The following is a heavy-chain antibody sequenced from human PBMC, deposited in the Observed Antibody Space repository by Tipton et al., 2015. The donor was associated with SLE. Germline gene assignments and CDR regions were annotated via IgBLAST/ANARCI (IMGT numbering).Heavy chain of an antibody. J-gene: IGHJ4*02. CDR2: IYYSGST. CDR1: GGSISSYY. Sequence: TLSLTCTVSGGSISSYYWSWIRQPPGKGLEWIGYIYYSGSTNYNPSLKGRVTISVDTSKNQFSLKLRSVTAADTALYYCARAKGSGTYSSGQFDSWGQGTLVTVSS. CDR3: ARAKGSGTYSSGQFDS. V-gene: IGHV4-59*01. D-gene: IGHD3-10*01.